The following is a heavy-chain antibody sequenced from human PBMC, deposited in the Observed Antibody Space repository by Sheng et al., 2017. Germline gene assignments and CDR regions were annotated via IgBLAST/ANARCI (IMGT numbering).Heavy chain of an antibody. J-gene: IGHJ2*01. CDR2: IYHSGST. V-gene: IGHV4-38-2*02. CDR3: ARDPREQWLVRYFDL. CDR1: GYSISSGYY. D-gene: IGHD6-19*01. Sequence: QVQLQESGPGLVKPSETLSLTCAVSGYSISSGYYWGWIRQPPGKGLEWIGSIYHSGSTYYNPSLKSRVTISVDTSKNQFSLKLSSVTAADTAVYYCARDPREQWLVRYFDLWGPGTLVTVSS.